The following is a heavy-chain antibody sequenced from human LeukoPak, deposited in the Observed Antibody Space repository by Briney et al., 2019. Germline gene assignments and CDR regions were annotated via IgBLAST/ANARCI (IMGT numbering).Heavy chain of an antibody. D-gene: IGHD3-22*01. Sequence: SVTLSLTCAVYGGSFRNYYWSWIRQPPGKGLEWIGEINHSGSTKYNPSLKSRVTISVDRSKSQFSLKLSSVTAADTAVYYCARGPDFYDSRGYYPIWGQGTLVNLSS. V-gene: IGHV4-34*01. CDR2: INHSGST. CDR3: ARGPDFYDSRGYYPI. J-gene: IGHJ4*02. CDR1: GGSFRNYY.